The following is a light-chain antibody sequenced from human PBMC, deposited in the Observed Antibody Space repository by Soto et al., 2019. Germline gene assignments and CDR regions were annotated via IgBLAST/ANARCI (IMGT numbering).Light chain of an antibody. V-gene: IGKV3-15*01. CDR1: QSISGA. CDR2: GAS. J-gene: IGKJ1*01. Sequence: EIVMTQSPATLSVTPGGRATLSCRASQSISGALAWYQQKPGQAPRLLIYGASTRATSFPARFSGSGSGTDFTLTISSLQSEDFAVYYCQQYNNWPWTFGQGTKVEIK. CDR3: QQYNNWPWT.